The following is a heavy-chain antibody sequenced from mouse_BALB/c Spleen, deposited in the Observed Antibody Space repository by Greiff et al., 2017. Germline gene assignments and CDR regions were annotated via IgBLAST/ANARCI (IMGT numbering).Heavy chain of an antibody. V-gene: IGHV3-8*02. CDR3: ASLYGYDDGYAMDY. CDR2: ISYSGST. Sequence: EVKVVESGPSLVKPSQTLSLTCSVTGDSITSGYWNWIRKFPGNKLEYMGYISYSGSTYYNPSLKSRISITRDTSKNQYYLQLNSVTTEDTATYYCASLYGYDDGYAMDYWGQGTSVTVSS. J-gene: IGHJ4*01. D-gene: IGHD2-2*01. CDR1: GDSITSGY.